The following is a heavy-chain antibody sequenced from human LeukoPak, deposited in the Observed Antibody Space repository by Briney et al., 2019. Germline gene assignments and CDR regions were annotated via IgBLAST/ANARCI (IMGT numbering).Heavy chain of an antibody. CDR3: ANHLACGSTSCPPFDY. V-gene: IGHV3-21*01. D-gene: IGHD2-2*01. CDR2: ISNSGSYI. CDR1: GFTVSSNY. J-gene: IGHJ4*02. Sequence: SGGSLRLSCAASGFTVSSNYMSWVRQAPGKGLEWVSSISNSGSYIYYADSVKGRFTISRDNAKNSLYLQMNSLRAEDTAVYYCANHLACGSTSCPPFDYWGQGTLVTVSS.